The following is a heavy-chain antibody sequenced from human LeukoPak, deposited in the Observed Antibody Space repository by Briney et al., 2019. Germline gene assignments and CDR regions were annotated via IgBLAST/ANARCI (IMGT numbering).Heavy chain of an antibody. D-gene: IGHD6-13*01. CDR3: ARHVSGITAGGRNAFDI. CDR2: IYYSGSS. Sequence: SETLSLTCTVSGGSISSYYWSWIWQPPGKGLEWIGYIYYSGSSNYSPSLKSRVTISVDMSKNQFSLKLSSVTAADTAVFYCARHVSGITAGGRNAFDIWGQGTMVTVSS. J-gene: IGHJ3*02. V-gene: IGHV4-59*08. CDR1: GGSISSYY.